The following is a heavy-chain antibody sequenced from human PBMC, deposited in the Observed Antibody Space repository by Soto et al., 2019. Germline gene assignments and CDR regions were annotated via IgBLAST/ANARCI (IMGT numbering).Heavy chain of an antibody. CDR1: GGTFSNYV. CDR3: ARYWTAGTFYGAFDV. V-gene: IGHV1-69*06. Sequence: QVHLVQSGAEVKKPGSSVKVSCEASGGTFSNYVISWLRQAPGQGPEWMGGISPIYDAANYARKFQGRVTMTADKSTSTAYLELIGLKSEDSAIYYCARYWTAGTFYGAFDVWGQGTMVIVSP. D-gene: IGHD2-8*02. CDR2: ISPIYDAA. J-gene: IGHJ3*01.